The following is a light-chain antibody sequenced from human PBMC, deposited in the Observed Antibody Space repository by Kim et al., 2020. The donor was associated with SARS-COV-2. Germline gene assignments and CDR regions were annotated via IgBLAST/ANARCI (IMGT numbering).Light chain of an antibody. J-gene: IGLJ2*01. V-gene: IGLV3-1*01. Sequence: SVPPGQTASITCSGDKLGDKYACWSQQKPGQSPVLVIYQDSKRPSGIPERFSGSNSGNTATLTISGTQAMDEADYYCQAWDSSTVVFGGGTQLTVL. CDR2: QDS. CDR1: KLGDKY. CDR3: QAWDSSTVV.